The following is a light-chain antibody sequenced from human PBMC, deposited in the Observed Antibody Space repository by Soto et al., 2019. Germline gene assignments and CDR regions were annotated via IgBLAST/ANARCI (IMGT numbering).Light chain of an antibody. CDR2: DAS. J-gene: IGKJ1*01. CDR3: QQYATSPTT. CDR1: QPISSW. Sequence: DIQMTQSPPTLSASVGDRVTITCRASQPISSWLAWYHQKPGKAPKLLIYDASNLESGVPSRFSGSGSGTDFTLTISRLEPEDFAVYDCQQYATSPTTFGQVTKVEIK. V-gene: IGKV1-5*01.